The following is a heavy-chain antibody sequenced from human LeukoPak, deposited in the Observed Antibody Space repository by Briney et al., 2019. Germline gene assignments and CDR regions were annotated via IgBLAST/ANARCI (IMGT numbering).Heavy chain of an antibody. J-gene: IGHJ4*02. Sequence: PGGSLRLSCTASGFTFGDYAMSWVRQAPGKGLEWVGFIRSKAYGGTTEYAASVKGRFTISRDDSKSIAYLQMNSLKTEDTAVYYRTTIRPMIVVVPSFDYWGQGTLVTVSS. CDR1: GFTFGDYA. V-gene: IGHV3-49*04. CDR2: IRSKAYGGTT. CDR3: TTIRPMIVVVPSFDY. D-gene: IGHD3-22*01.